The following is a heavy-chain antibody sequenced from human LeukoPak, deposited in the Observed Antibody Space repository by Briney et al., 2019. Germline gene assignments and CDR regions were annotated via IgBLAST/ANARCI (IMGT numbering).Heavy chain of an antibody. Sequence: GGSLRLSCAASGFTFSSYSMNWVRQAPGKGLEWVSYISVGSSTIYYADSVKGRFTISRDNAKNSLYLQMSSLRAEDTAVYYCARAIRATGIDPWGQGTLVTVSS. CDR3: ARAIRATGIDP. V-gene: IGHV3-48*01. D-gene: IGHD5-24*01. J-gene: IGHJ5*02. CDR2: ISVGSSTI. CDR1: GFTFSSYS.